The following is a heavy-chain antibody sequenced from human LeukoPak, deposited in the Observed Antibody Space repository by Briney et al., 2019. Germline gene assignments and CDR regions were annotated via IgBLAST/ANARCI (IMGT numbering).Heavy chain of an antibody. CDR3: VRGLWTAMGAGAY. CDR1: DFSFNRYL. CDR2: ISDDGTNK. D-gene: IGHD5-18*01. Sequence: GGSLRLSCVVSDFSFNRYLMHWVRQAPGKGLEWVTSISDDGTNKYYSDSVRGRFTISRDNSKSTLYLQMDSLRIEDTSMYYCVRGLWTAMGAGAYWGQGTLVAVSS. J-gene: IGHJ4*02. V-gene: IGHV3-30-3*01.